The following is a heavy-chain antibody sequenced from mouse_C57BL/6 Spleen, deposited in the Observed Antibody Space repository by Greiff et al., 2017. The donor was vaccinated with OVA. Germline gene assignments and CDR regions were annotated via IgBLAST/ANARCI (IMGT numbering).Heavy chain of an antibody. D-gene: IGHD3-2*02. Sequence: VQLQQSGPELVKPGASVKISCKASGYTFTDYYMNWVKQSHGKSLEWIGDINPNNGGTSYNQKFKGKATLTVDKSSSTAYMELRSLTSEDSAVYYCARDSSGYGFDYWGQGTTLTVSS. CDR2: INPNNGGT. CDR3: ARDSSGYGFDY. V-gene: IGHV1-26*01. J-gene: IGHJ2*01. CDR1: GYTFTDYY.